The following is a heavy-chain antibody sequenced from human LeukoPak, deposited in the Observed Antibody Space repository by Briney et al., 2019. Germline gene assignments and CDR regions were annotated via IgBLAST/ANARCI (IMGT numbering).Heavy chain of an antibody. D-gene: IGHD6-13*01. Sequence: ASVKVSCKASGYTFTSYDINWVRQATGQGLEWMGLMNPNSGNTGYAQKFQGRVTMTRNTSISTAYMELSSLRSEDTAVYYCARTYSSSHEEFDPWGQGALVTVSS. CDR1: GYTFTSYD. J-gene: IGHJ5*02. V-gene: IGHV1-8*01. CDR2: MNPNSGNT. CDR3: ARTYSSSHEEFDP.